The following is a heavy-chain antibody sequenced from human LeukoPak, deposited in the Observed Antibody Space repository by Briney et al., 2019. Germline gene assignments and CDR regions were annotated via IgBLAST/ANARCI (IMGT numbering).Heavy chain of an antibody. Sequence: SETLSLTCAVYGGSFSGYYWSWIRQPPGKGLEWIGEINHSGSTNYNPSLKSRVTISVDTSKNQFSLKLSSVTAADTAVYYCARGRAYSNYVRGYYYYYGMDVWGQGTTVTVSS. CDR1: GGSFSGYY. CDR2: INHSGST. D-gene: IGHD4-11*01. J-gene: IGHJ6*02. V-gene: IGHV4-34*01. CDR3: ARGRAYSNYVRGYYYYYGMDV.